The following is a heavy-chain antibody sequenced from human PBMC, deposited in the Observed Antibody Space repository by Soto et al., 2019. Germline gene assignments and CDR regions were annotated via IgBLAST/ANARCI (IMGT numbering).Heavy chain of an antibody. D-gene: IGHD5-12*01. J-gene: IGHJ3*02. V-gene: IGHV1-18*03. CDR2: ISAYNGNT. CDR1: GYTFTSYG. CDR3: AREMATIKGAFDI. Sequence: GASVKVSCKASGYTFTSYGISWVRQAPGQGLEWMGWISAYNGNTNYAQKHQGRVTMTTDTSTSTANMELMSLRSDDMAVYYCAREMATIKGAFDIWGQGTMVTVSS.